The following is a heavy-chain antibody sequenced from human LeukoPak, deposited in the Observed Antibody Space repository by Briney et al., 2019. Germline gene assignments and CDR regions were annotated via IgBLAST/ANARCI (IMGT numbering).Heavy chain of an antibody. J-gene: IGHJ5*02. CDR1: GFTFSSYT. Sequence: PGGSLRLSCAASGFTFSSYTMNWVRQAPGKGLEWVSSISSSSSYIYSADSVKGRFTIPRDNVKNSLYLQMNSLRAEDTAVYYCARSLWFGESYLDWFDPWGQGTLVTVSS. CDR3: ARSLWFGESYLDWFDP. V-gene: IGHV3-21*01. CDR2: ISSSSSYI. D-gene: IGHD3-10*01.